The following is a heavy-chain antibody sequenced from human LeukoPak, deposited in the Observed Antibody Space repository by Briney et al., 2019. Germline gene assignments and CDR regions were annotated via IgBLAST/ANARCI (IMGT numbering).Heavy chain of an antibody. V-gene: IGHV4-61*02. CDR1: GGSISSGSYY. CDR3: AKDWELGS. D-gene: IGHD1-26*01. CDR2: IYTSGST. Sequence: SETLSLTCTVSGGSISSGSYYWSWIRQPAGKGLEWIGRIYTSGSTNYNPSLRGRVTISLDTSKSQFSLKMSSVTAADTAVYYCAKDWELGSWGQGTLVTISS. J-gene: IGHJ5*02.